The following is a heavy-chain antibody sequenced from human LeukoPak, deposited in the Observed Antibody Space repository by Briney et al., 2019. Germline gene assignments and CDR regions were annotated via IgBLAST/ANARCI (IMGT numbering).Heavy chain of an antibody. CDR1: GGSISSYY. J-gene: IGHJ6*03. D-gene: IGHD3-10*01. V-gene: IGHV4-59*01. Sequence: SETLSLTCTVSGGSISSYYWSWIRQPPGKGLEWIGYIYYSGSTNYNPSLKSRVTISVDTSKNQFSLKLSSVTAADTAVYYCARVPDYYGSGNYYYMDVWGKGTTVTVSS. CDR3: ARVPDYYGSGNYYYMDV. CDR2: IYYSGST.